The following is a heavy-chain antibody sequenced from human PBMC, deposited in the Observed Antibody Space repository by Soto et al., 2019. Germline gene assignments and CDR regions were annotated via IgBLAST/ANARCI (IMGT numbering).Heavy chain of an antibody. CDR2: IYYSGST. CDR3: ASQVPARSIYYYYGMDV. J-gene: IGHJ6*02. Sequence: PSETLSLTCTVSGGSISSGGYYWSWIRQHPGKGLEWIGYIYYSGSTYYNPSLKSRVTISVDTSKNQFSLKLSSVTAADTAVYYCASQVPARSIYYYYGMDVWGQGTTVTSP. V-gene: IGHV4-31*03. CDR1: GGSISSGGYY. D-gene: IGHD2-2*01.